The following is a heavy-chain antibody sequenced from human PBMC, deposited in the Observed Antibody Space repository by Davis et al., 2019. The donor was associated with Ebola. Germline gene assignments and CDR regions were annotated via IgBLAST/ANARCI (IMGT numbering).Heavy chain of an antibody. CDR2: IYPGDSET. V-gene: IGHV5-51*01. CDR3: ARQEEQLALGTFDI. J-gene: IGHJ3*02. Sequence: GESLTISCKGSGYSFTSYWIGWVRQMPGHGLEWMGIIYPGDSETRYSPSFQGQVTISADKSISTAYLQWSSLKASDTAMYYCARQEEQLALGTFDIWGQGTMVTVSS. CDR1: GYSFTSYW. D-gene: IGHD6-13*01.